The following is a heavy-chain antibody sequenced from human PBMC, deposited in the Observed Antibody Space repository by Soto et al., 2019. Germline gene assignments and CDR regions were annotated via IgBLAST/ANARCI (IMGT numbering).Heavy chain of an antibody. CDR3: ARDSIAVAGTLFDY. CDR2: ISGTGSNT. D-gene: IGHD6-19*01. CDR1: GVTFSTYA. Sequence: GGSLRLSCAASGVTFSTYAMSWVRQAPGKGLEWVSAISGTGSNTYYADSVRGRFTISRDSSKNTLYLQMNSLRAEDTAVYYCARDSIAVAGTLFDYWGQGTLVTVSS. V-gene: IGHV3-23*01. J-gene: IGHJ4*02.